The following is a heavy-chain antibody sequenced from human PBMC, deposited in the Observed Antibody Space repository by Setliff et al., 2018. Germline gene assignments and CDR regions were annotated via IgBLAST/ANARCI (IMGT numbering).Heavy chain of an antibody. CDR1: GASINSGSNY. V-gene: IGHV4-39*01. Sequence: KTSETLSLTCTVSGASINSGSNYWGWIRQPPGKGLEWIGRIHYRGTTYSNASLASRLTLSVDTSKNQFSLKLTSVTAADTAVYYCARTGTYRYFDSWGQGSRVTVSS. CDR2: IHYRGTT. CDR3: ARTGTYRYFDS. J-gene: IGHJ4*02. D-gene: IGHD1-7*01.